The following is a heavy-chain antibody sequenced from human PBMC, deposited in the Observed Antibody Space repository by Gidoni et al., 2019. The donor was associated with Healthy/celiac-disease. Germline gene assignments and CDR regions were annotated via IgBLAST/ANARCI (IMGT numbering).Heavy chain of an antibody. V-gene: IGHV1-8*01. CDR3: ARGGRAAVAVPGGY. CDR1: VDTSTSYD. CDR2: MNPNSGNT. Sequence: QVRLVQTGAEVTKPGASVKVSCTATVDTSTSYDLNWVRKATGQGLEWMGWMNPNSGNTGYVQKFQSRVTMTRNTSISTAYMELSSVGAEDTAVYYWARGGRAAVAVPGGYWGQGTLGTVSS. J-gene: IGHJ4*02. D-gene: IGHD6-19*01.